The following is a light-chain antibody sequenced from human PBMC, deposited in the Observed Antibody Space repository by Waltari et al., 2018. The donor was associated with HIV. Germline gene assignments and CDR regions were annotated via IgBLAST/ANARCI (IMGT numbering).Light chain of an antibody. V-gene: IGLV1-44*01. CDR1: SSNIGSNA. CDR3: AAWDDSLNGYV. J-gene: IGLJ1*01. Sequence: QSVLTQSPSASGTPGQRVTISCSGSSSNIGSNAVDWYQHLPGTAPKLLIHTNTQRPSGFPDRFSGSKAGTSASLAISGLQSEDESDYYCAAWDDSLNGYVFGSGTKVTVL. CDR2: TNT.